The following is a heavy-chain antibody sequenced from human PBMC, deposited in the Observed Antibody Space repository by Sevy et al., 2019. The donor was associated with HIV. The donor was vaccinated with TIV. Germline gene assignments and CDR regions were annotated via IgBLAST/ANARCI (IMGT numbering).Heavy chain of an antibody. CDR1: GFTFSHYG. V-gene: IGHV3-30*02. D-gene: IGHD6-13*01. CDR2: IQYDGNNK. CDR3: AKNTAAAGVGGFDY. Sequence: GGYLRLSCAASGFTFSHYGMHWVRQAPGKGLEWVTFIQYDGNNKYYADSVKGRFTISRDNSKNMCFLQMNDLRAEDTALYYCAKNTAAAGVGGFDYWGQGALVTVSS. J-gene: IGHJ4*02.